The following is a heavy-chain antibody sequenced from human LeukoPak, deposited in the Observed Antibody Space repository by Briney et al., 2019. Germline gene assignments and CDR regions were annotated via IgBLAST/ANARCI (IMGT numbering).Heavy chain of an antibody. CDR1: GFTFSSYA. D-gene: IGHD6-19*01. J-gene: IGHJ3*02. CDR3: AKLGSSGWSSAFDI. Sequence: GGSLRLSCSASGFTFSSYAMHWVRHAPGKGLEYVSGISSNGGSTYDADSVKGRFTISRDNSKNTLYLQKSSLRAEDTAVYYCAKLGSSGWSSAFDIWGQGTMVTVSS. CDR2: ISSNGGST. V-gene: IGHV3-64D*09.